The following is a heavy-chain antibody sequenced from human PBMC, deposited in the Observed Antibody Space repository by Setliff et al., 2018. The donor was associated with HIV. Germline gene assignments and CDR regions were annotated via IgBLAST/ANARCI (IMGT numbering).Heavy chain of an antibody. D-gene: IGHD1-1*01. CDR3: ANRLRGYNKWYYFDY. Sequence: GWSLRLSCAASGFTFDDYGMSWVRQAPGKGLEWVSGINWNGGSTGYADSVKGRFTISRDNAKNSLYLQMNSLRVEDTAVYYCANRLRGYNKWYYFDYWGQGTLVTVSS. J-gene: IGHJ4*02. CDR2: INWNGGST. CDR1: GFTFDDYG. V-gene: IGHV3-20*04.